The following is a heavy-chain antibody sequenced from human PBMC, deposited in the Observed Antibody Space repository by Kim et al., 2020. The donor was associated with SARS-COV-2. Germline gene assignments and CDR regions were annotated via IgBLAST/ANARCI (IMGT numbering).Heavy chain of an antibody. CDR1: GYTFTSYA. J-gene: IGHJ1*01. V-gene: IGHV1-3*01. Sequence: ASVKVSCKASGYTFTSYAMHWVRQAHGQRLEWMGWINAGNGNTKYSQKFQGRVTITRDTSASTAYMELSSLRSEDTAVYYCARGLLTGYFQHWGQGTLVTVSS. CDR2: INAGNGNT. CDR3: ARGLLTGYFQH. D-gene: IGHD3-16*01.